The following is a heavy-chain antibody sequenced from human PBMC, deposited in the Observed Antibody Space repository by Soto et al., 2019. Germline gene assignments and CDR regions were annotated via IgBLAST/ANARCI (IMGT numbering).Heavy chain of an antibody. CDR1: GGTFNNYA. CDR2: IIPISGTT. Sequence: QVQLVQSGAEVKRPASSMKVSCKPSGGTFNNYAINWVRQAPGQGLEWMGAIIPISGTTKYAQKFQGRVTINADKSTSTVYMDLSSLRSEDTAVYYCARWGGLSCSGAVCFKKPFDYWGQGTLVTVSS. D-gene: IGHD2-8*02. J-gene: IGHJ4*02. CDR3: ARWGGLSCSGAVCFKKPFDY. V-gene: IGHV1-69*06.